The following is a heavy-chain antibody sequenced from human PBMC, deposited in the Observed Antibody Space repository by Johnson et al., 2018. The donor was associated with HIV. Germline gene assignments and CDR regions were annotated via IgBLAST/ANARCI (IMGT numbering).Heavy chain of an antibody. V-gene: IGHV3-15*01. D-gene: IGHD3-9*01. CDR1: RFTFEDYA. Sequence: VQLVESGGGLVQPGRSLRLSCAASRFTFEDYAMHWVRQAPGKGLEWVGRIKSKTDGGTTDYAAPVKGRFTISRDDSKNTLYLQMNSLKTEDTAVYYCAKDLSPWFDAFDIWGQGTMVTVSS. CDR2: IKSKTDGGTT. J-gene: IGHJ3*02. CDR3: AKDLSPWFDAFDI.